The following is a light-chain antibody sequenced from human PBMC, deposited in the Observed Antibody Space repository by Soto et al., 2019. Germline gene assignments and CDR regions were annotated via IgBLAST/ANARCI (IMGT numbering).Light chain of an antibody. CDR3: SSYTSRNTLYV. J-gene: IGLJ1*01. Sequence: QSVLTQPASVSGSPGQSITISCTGTSNDVGAYIYVSWYQQHPGKAPKLMIYEVSNRPSGVSNRFSGSKSGNTASLTISGLQAEDEADYYCSSYTSRNTLYVFGTGTKVTVL. CDR2: EVS. CDR1: SNDVGAYIY. V-gene: IGLV2-14*01.